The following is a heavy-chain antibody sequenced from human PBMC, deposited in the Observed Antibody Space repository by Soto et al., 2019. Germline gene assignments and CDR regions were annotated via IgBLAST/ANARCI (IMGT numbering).Heavy chain of an antibody. J-gene: IGHJ6*02. CDR2: TA. D-gene: IGHD3-10*01. CDR3: CLMVRGVTDYYYGMDV. V-gene: IGHV1-69*01. Sequence: TANYAQKFQGRVTITADESTSTAYMELSSLRSEDTAVYYCCLMVRGVTDYYYGMDVWGQGTTVTVSS.